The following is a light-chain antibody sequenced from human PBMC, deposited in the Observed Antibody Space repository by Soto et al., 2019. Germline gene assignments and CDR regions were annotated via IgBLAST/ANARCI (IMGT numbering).Light chain of an antibody. CDR2: DVS. Sequence: QSVLTQPASVSGSPGQSITISCTGTSSDVGGYNYASWYQQHPGKAPKLMIYDVSNRPSGVSNRFSGSKSGNTASLIISGLQAEDEADYYCSSYTSRSTLVLGGGTKVTVL. J-gene: IGLJ2*01. CDR1: SSDVGGYNY. CDR3: SSYTSRSTLV. V-gene: IGLV2-14*01.